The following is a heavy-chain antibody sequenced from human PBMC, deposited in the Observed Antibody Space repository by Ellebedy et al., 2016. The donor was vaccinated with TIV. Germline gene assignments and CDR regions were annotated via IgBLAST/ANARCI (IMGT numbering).Heavy chain of an antibody. CDR3: ARGGPGGDNWFFGL. J-gene: IGHJ2*01. Sequence: GESLKISCAASGFPFSSFWMSWVRQAPGKGLEWVANTKEDGSEKYYVDSVRGRFTISRESAKNSFYLQMNSLTAGDTAVYYCARGGPGGDNWFFGLWGRGTRVTVSS. CDR2: TKEDGSEK. V-gene: IGHV3-7*01. D-gene: IGHD3-10*01. CDR1: GFPFSSFW.